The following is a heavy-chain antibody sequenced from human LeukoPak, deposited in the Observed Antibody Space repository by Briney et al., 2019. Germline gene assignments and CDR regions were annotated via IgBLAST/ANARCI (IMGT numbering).Heavy chain of an antibody. Sequence: GAAVKVSCKASGCTFTSYAISWVRQAPGQGLEWMGRIIPILGIANYAQKFQGRVTITADKSTSTAYMELSSLRSDDTAVYYCAGGKSVPLEYWGQGTLVTVSS. V-gene: IGHV1-69*04. CDR3: AGGKSVPLEY. CDR2: IIPILGIA. CDR1: GCTFTSYA. J-gene: IGHJ4*02.